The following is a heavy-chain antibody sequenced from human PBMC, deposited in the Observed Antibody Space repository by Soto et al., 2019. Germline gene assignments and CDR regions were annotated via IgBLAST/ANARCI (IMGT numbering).Heavy chain of an antibody. Sequence: GESLKISCNGSGYSYTSYWIGWVRQRPGRGLEWMGIINPADSETNYSPSFQGQVTISADRSTSTAFLQWSTLKASDTAMYYCARRVAINFGMDVWGQGTTVTVSS. J-gene: IGHJ6*02. D-gene: IGHD5-12*01. V-gene: IGHV5-51*01. CDR3: ARRVAINFGMDV. CDR2: INPADSET. CDR1: GYSYTSYW.